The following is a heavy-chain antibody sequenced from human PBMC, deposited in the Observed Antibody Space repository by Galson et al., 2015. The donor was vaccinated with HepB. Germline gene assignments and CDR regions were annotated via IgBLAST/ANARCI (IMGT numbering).Heavy chain of an antibody. Sequence: TLSLTCTVSGGSISRYYWTWVRQPPGKRLEWIGSIDYSGSTDHNSSLRGRVTISVDTSKTQFSLKLRSVTAADTAVYYCARIQSFGDLVGGWFDPWSQGTLVTVSS. CDR3: ARIQSFGDLVGGWFDP. CDR1: GGSISRYY. D-gene: IGHD3-10*01. CDR2: IDYSGST. J-gene: IGHJ5*02. V-gene: IGHV4-59*01.